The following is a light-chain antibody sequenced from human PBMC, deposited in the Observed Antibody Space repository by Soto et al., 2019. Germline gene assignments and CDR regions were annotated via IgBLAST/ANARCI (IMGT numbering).Light chain of an antibody. CDR3: QHYGSSPL. CDR2: GAS. Sequence: EIVLTQSPGTLSLSPGERATLSCRASQSFSSSYLAWYQQKPGQAPRLLIYGASSRATGITDRFSGSGSGTDFTLTISRLEPEDFAVYYCQHYGSSPLFGQGTELEIK. CDR1: QSFSSSY. J-gene: IGKJ2*01. V-gene: IGKV3-20*01.